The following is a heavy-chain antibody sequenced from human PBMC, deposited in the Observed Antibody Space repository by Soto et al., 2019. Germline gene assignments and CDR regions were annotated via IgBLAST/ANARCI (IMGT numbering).Heavy chain of an antibody. CDR3: ASVGELPVWFDP. CDR1: GDSISSYY. Sequence: QVQLQESGPGLVKPSETLSLTCTVSGDSISSYYWSWIRQPPGKGLEWVGYISYTGSTIYHPSLESRATISLGTSKNPVSLSLNSVTGADTAVYYCASVGELPVWFDPWGRGTLVTVSS. V-gene: IGHV4-59*13. D-gene: IGHD3-10*01. J-gene: IGHJ5*02. CDR2: ISYTGST.